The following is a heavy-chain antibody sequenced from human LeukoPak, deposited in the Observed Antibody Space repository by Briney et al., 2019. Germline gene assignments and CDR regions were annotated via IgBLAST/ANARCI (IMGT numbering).Heavy chain of an antibody. D-gene: IGHD2-15*01. J-gene: IGHJ4*02. CDR1: GFIFSSYA. CDR3: AKARLPYCSGGSCPTTPDY. V-gene: IGHV3-23*01. CDR2: ISGSGGST. Sequence: PWGVLRLSCAASGFIFSSYAMSWVRQAPGKGLEWVSAISGSGGSTYYADSVKGRFTISRDNSKNTLYLQMNSLRAEDTAVYYCAKARLPYCSGGSCPTTPDYWGQGTLVTVSS.